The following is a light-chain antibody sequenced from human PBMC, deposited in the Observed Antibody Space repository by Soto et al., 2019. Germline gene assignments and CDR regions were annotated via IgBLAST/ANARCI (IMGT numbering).Light chain of an antibody. CDR2: DAS. V-gene: IGKV3-11*01. J-gene: IGKJ5*01. CDR3: QQYGGSPIT. CDR1: QTVSSY. Sequence: EIVLTQSPATLSFSRGERATLSGRASQTVSSYLLWYQQKPGQAPRLLIYDASNRASGTPARFSGSGSETDFTLTISRLEPEDFAVYYCQQYGGSPITFGQGTRLEI.